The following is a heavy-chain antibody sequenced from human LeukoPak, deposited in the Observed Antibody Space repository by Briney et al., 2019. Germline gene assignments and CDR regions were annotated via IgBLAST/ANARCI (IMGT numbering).Heavy chain of an antibody. J-gene: IGHJ3*02. CDR1: GGSISSSSYY. Sequence: PSETLSLTCTVSGGSISSSSYYWGWIRQPPGKGLEWIGSIYYSGSTYYNPSLKSRVTISVDKSKNQFSLKLSSVTAADTAVYYCAREQLGSSRAAFDIWGQGTMVTVSS. D-gene: IGHD1-1*01. CDR2: IYYSGST. CDR3: AREQLGSSRAAFDI. V-gene: IGHV4-39*07.